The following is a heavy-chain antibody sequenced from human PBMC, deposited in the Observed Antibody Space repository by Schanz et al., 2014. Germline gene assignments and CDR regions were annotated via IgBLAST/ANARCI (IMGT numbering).Heavy chain of an antibody. D-gene: IGHD3-10*01. CDR1: GFMFSSYG. J-gene: IGHJ5*02. CDR3: VRDILHRVYDSGSP. Sequence: VQLVESGGGVVQPGRSLRLSCAASGFMFSSYGMHWVRQAPGKGLEWVSYVSRSTPDIYYADSVKGRFTMSRDNAKNTLYLQMNSLRAEDTAVYYCVRDILHRVYDSGSPWGQGTLVTVSS. CDR2: VSRSTPDI. V-gene: IGHV3-48*01.